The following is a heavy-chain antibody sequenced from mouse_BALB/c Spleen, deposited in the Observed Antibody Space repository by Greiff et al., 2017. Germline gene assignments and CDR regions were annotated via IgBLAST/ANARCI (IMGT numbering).Heavy chain of an antibody. CDR3: ARPIYYDYSYAMDY. V-gene: IGHV14-3*02. CDR2: IDPANGNT. J-gene: IGHJ4*01. CDR1: GFNIKDTY. D-gene: IGHD2-4*01. Sequence: VQLKQSGAELVKPGASVKLSCTASGFNIKDTYMHWVKQRPEQGLEWIGRIDPANGNTKYDPKFQGKATITADTSSNTAYLQLSSLTSEDTAVYYCARPIYYDYSYAMDYWGQGTSVTVSS.